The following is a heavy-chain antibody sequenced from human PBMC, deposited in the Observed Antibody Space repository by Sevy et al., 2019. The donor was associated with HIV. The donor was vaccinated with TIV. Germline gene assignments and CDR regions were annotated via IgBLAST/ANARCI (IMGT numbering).Heavy chain of an antibody. CDR2: IYTSGST. CDR3: ARESNPEYSSGWGYNWFDP. Sequence: SESLSLTCTVSGGSISSYYWSWIRQPAGKGLEWIGRIYTSGSTNYNPSLKSRVTMSVDTSKNQFSLKLSSVTAADTAVYYCARESNPEYSSGWGYNWFDPWGHGTLVTVSS. J-gene: IGHJ5*02. D-gene: IGHD6-25*01. V-gene: IGHV4-4*07. CDR1: GGSISSYY.